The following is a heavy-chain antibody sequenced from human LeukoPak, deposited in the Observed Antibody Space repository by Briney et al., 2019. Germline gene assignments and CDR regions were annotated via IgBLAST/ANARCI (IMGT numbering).Heavy chain of an antibody. D-gene: IGHD3-3*01. J-gene: IGHJ4*02. CDR1: GFTFGSYA. Sequence: GGSLRLSCAASGFTFGSYAMTWVRQAPGKGLEWVSGTSGSSSSTYYADSVKGRFTMSRDNSKNTLYLQMNSLRAEDTAVYYCAKDDFWSGYYGTTLTSDYWGQGTLVTVSS. CDR2: TSGSSSST. V-gene: IGHV3-23*01. CDR3: AKDDFWSGYYGTTLTSDY.